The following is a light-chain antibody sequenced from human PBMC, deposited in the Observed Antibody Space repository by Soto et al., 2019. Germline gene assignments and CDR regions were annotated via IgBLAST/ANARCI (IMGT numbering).Light chain of an antibody. CDR2: GAS. CDR1: QSVSSSY. J-gene: IGKJ4*01. CDR3: QQYGSSPLT. Sequence: EIVLTQSPGTLSLSPGERATLSCRASQSVSSSYLAWYQQKPGQAPRLLIYGASSRATGIPDRLSGSGSGTDVALTISRLEPEDFAVYYCQQYGSSPLTFGGGTKVEIK. V-gene: IGKV3-20*01.